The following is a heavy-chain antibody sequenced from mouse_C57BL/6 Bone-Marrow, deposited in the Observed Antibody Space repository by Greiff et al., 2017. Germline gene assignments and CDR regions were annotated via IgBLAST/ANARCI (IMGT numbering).Heavy chain of an antibody. J-gene: IGHJ2*01. CDR1: GSNIKDYY. CDR3: AKDYGSRVEFDY. D-gene: IGHD1-1*01. V-gene: IGHV14-2*01. Sequence: VQLQQSGAELVKPGASVKLSCTASGSNIKDYYMHWVKQRTEQGLEWIGRIAPEDGETKYAPKFQGKATITADTSSNAAYLQLSSLTSEDAAVYYCAKDYGSRVEFDYWGQGTTLTVSS. CDR2: IAPEDGET.